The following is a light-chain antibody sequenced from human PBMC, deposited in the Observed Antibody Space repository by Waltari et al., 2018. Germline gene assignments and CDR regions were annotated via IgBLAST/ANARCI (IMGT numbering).Light chain of an antibody. CDR1: QSVTSA. CDR2: GAS. Sequence: EILLTQSPGTLSLSPGERATLSCRASQSVTSALDWYQQKPGQAPRLLIYGASNRASGVPSRFSGSGSGTDFSLTISRLEPEDFAVYYCQHYVRLPATFGRGTKVEIK. V-gene: IGKV3-20*01. CDR3: QHYVRLPAT. J-gene: IGKJ4*02.